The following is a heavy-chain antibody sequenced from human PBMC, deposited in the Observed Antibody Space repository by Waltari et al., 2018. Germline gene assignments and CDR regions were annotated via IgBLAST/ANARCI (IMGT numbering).Heavy chain of an antibody. CDR3: ARQGRGYSYGNSYYYYGMDV. V-gene: IGHV4-34*01. D-gene: IGHD5-18*01. Sequence: QVQLQQWGAGLLKPSETLSLTCAVYGGSFSGYYWSWIRQPPGKGLEWIGEINHSGSTNYNPSLKSRVTISVDTSKNQFSLKLSSVTAADTAVYYCARQGRGYSYGNSYYYYGMDVWGQGTTVTVSS. CDR2: INHSGST. J-gene: IGHJ6*02. CDR1: GGSFSGYY.